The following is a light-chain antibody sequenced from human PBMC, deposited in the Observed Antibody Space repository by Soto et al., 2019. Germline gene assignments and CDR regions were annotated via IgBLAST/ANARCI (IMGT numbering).Light chain of an antibody. CDR1: QSISSC. CDR2: KAS. V-gene: IGKV1-5*03. Sequence: DIQMTQSPSTLSAFVGDRVTITCRASQSISSCLAWYQQKPGKAPKLLFYKASILESGIPSRFSDSGSGAEFTLTLSSLQPDDFANYHCLLYSSDLLSFGAGTKVDIK. J-gene: IGKJ3*01. CDR3: LLYSSDLLS.